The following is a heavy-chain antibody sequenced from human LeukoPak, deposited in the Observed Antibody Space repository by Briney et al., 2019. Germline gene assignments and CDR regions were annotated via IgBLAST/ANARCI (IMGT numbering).Heavy chain of an antibody. CDR3: ARAARCVWGGYYFDY. D-gene: IGHD3-16*01. J-gene: IGHJ4*02. CDR2: IYHSGST. CDR1: GYSISSGYY. V-gene: IGHV4-38-2*02. Sequence: PSETLSLTCTVSGYSISSGYYWGWIRQPPGKGLEWIGSIYHSGSTYYNPSLKSRVTISVDTSKNQFSLKLSSVTAADTAVYYCARAARCVWGGYYFDYWGQGTLVTVSS.